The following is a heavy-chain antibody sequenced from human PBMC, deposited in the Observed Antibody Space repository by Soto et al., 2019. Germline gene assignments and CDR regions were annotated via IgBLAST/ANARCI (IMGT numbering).Heavy chain of an antibody. D-gene: IGHD4-17*01. CDR1: GFTFSSYA. V-gene: IGHV3-23*01. CDR2: ISGSGGST. Sequence: GESLKISCAASGFTFSSYAMSWVRQAPGKGLEWVSAISGSGGSTYYADSVKGRFTISRDNSKNTLYLQMNSLRAEDTAVYYCAKVRTTVVTPFDYWGQGTLVTVSS. CDR3: AKVRTTVVTPFDY. J-gene: IGHJ4*02.